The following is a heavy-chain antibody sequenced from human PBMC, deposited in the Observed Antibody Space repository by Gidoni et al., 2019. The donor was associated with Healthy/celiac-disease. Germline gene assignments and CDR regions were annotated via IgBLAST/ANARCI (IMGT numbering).Heavy chain of an antibody. J-gene: IGHJ4*02. D-gene: IGHD3-10*01. CDR2: ISGSGGST. CDR3: AKNLWFGELVYYFDY. V-gene: IGHV3-23*01. Sequence: EVQLLESGGGWVQPGGSRRVACAASGFTFSSYAMSWVRQAPGKGLEWVSAISGSGGSTYYADSVKGRFTISRDNSKNTLYLQMNSLRAEDTAVYYCAKNLWFGELVYYFDYWGQGTLVTVSS. CDR1: GFTFSSYA.